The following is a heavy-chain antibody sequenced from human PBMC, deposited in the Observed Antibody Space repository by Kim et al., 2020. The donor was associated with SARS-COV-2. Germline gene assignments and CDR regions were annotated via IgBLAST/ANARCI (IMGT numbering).Heavy chain of an antibody. Sequence: SETLSLTCAVYGGSFSGYYWSWIRQPPGKGLEWIGEINHSGSTNYNPSLKSRVTISVDTSKNQFSLKLSSVTAADTAVYYCARALSGRDGYNYYYFDYWGQGTLVTVSS. D-gene: IGHD5-12*01. J-gene: IGHJ4*02. CDR1: GGSFSGYY. CDR3: ARALSGRDGYNYYYFDY. V-gene: IGHV4-34*01. CDR2: INHSGST.